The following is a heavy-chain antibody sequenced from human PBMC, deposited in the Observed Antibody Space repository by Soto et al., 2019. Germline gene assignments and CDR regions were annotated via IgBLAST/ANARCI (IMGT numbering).Heavy chain of an antibody. D-gene: IGHD3-3*01. V-gene: IGHV4-34*01. J-gene: IGHJ5*02. CDR3: ATRITVFGLLIPPFDP. CDR2: INHTGGT. Sequence: SETLSLTCTVYGGSVNGYYWNWIRQPPGKGLEWIGEINHTGGTHYNPSLESRVTMSVDTSKNQFSLRLSSVTAADTAIYYCATRITVFGLLIPPFDPWGQGTQVTVSS. CDR1: GGSVNGYY.